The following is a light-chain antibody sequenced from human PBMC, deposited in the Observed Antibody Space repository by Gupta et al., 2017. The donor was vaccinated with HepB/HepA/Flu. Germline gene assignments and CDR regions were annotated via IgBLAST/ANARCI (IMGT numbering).Light chain of an antibody. CDR1: SSHISPHYD. CDR3: QSFDTSMSAVV. J-gene: IGLJ2*01. V-gene: IGLV1-40*01. CDR2: DNN. Sequence: SGLTPPPSVSGAPGQMVTISCTASSSHISPHYDVHWYHQLPKTAPNLLIYDNNRRRAGVPERFSGSTSGTSAALAITGLQTEDAADYYCQSFDTSMSAVVFGGGTKLTVL.